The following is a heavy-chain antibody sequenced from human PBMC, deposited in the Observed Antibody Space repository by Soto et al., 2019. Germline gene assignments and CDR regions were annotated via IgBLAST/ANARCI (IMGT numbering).Heavy chain of an antibody. CDR2: ISYDGSYK. Sequence: LRLSCAASGFTFINYDMHWVRQAPGKGLEWVSGISYDGSYKYYADSVKGRFIISRDNPKNTLYLQMNSLRTEDTAVYYCAKELSHSYGYTRYYFYGMDVWGPGTTVTVSS. CDR3: AKELSHSYGYTRYYFYGMDV. V-gene: IGHV3-30*18. D-gene: IGHD5-18*01. CDR1: GFTFINYD. J-gene: IGHJ6*02.